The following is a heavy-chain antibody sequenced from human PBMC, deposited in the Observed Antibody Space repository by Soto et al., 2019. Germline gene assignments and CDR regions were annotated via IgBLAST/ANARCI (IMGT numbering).Heavy chain of an antibody. V-gene: IGHV4-31*03. Sequence: QVQLQESGPGLVKPSQTLSLTCTVSGGSISSGGYYWSWIRQPPGKGLEWIGYIYYSGSTYYNPSLKSRGTLSVDTSKTQFTLKLSSVTAADKDVYYCARVGGINRFDPWGQGTLVTVSS. CDR2: IYYSGST. J-gene: IGHJ5*02. CDR1: GGSISSGGYY. CDR3: ARVGGINRFDP. D-gene: IGHD3-16*01.